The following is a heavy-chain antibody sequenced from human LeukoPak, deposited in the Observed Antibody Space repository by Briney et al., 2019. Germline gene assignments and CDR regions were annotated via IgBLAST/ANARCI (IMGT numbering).Heavy chain of an antibody. J-gene: IGHJ2*01. V-gene: IGHV4-39*07. CDR2: MDYSESS. Sequence: PSETLSLTCTVSGGSIRSSSYYRAWIRQPPGKGLEWIGSMDYSESSDYNPSLKSRLTISADTSKNQFSLKLSSVTAAETAVYYCARGRALFKPRGGGYFDLWGRGILVTVSS. CDR1: GGSIRSSSYY. D-gene: IGHD3-16*01. CDR3: ARGRALFKPRGGGYFDL.